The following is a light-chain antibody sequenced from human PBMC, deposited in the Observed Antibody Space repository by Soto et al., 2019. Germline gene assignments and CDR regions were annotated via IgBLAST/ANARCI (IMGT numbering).Light chain of an antibody. J-gene: IGLJ2*01. Sequence: QSALTQPASVSGSPGQSSTISCTGTSSDVGGYNYVSWYQQHPGKAPKLMIYDVSTRPSGVSNRFSGSKSGNTASLTISGLKAEDEADYYCSSYTSSSTVVFCGGTKVTVL. CDR1: SSDVGGYNY. CDR2: DVS. CDR3: SSYTSSSTVV. V-gene: IGLV2-14*01.